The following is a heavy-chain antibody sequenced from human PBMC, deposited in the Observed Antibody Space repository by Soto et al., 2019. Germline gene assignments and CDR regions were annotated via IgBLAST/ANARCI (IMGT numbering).Heavy chain of an antibody. Sequence: EVPLLDSGGGLVQPGGSLRLSCAASGFTFSNYAVTWVRQAPGKGLEWVSTISGSGGSTYYADSVKGRFTNSRDNSKNTLHLQMKSLRAEDTAVYYCAKDQGSSWYEIDYWGQGTLVTVSS. J-gene: IGHJ4*02. CDR2: ISGSGGST. CDR3: AKDQGSSWYEIDY. V-gene: IGHV3-23*01. D-gene: IGHD6-13*01. CDR1: GFTFSNYA.